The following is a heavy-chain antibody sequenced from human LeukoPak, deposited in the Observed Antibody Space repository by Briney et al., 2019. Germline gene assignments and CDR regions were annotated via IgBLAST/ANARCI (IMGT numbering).Heavy chain of an antibody. CDR2: IKQDGSEK. CDR1: GFVFSSYW. Sequence: AGGSLRLSCAASGFVFSSYWMSWVRQAPGKGLEWVANIKQDGSEKYYVDSVKGRFTISRDNAKKSLYLQMNSLRAEDTAVYFCARASYTTVVRNVYDYWGQGTLVTVYS. V-gene: IGHV3-7*01. J-gene: IGHJ4*02. CDR3: ARASYTTVVRNVYDY. D-gene: IGHD4-23*01.